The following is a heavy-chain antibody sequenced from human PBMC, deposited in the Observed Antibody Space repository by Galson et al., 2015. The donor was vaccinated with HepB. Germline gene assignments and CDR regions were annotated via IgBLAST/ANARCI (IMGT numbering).Heavy chain of an antibody. V-gene: IGHV1-18*04. CDR1: GYTFNNYG. Sequence: SVKVSCKASGYTFNNYGISWVRQAPGQGLEWMGWISTYNGNTNYALKLQDRVTMTTDTFRTTAYMELRSLRSDDTAVYYCARDTDREIAVAYDYWGQGTLVTVSS. J-gene: IGHJ4*02. CDR3: ARDTDREIAVAYDY. D-gene: IGHD6-19*01. CDR2: ISTYNGNT.